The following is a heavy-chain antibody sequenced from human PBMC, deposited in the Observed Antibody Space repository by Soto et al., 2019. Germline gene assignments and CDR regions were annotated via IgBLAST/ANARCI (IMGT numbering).Heavy chain of an antibody. Sequence: PGGSLRLSCAASGFTFSSYAMSWFRQAPGKGLEWVSVISGSGDTTNYADSVKDRFTISRDNSKNSLYLQMNSLRVEDTAIYYCAKSSSWAHYYYMDVWGKGTTVTVSS. CDR2: ISGSGDTT. CDR3: AKSSSWAHYYYMDV. J-gene: IGHJ6*03. V-gene: IGHV3-23*01. CDR1: GFTFSSYA. D-gene: IGHD2-2*01.